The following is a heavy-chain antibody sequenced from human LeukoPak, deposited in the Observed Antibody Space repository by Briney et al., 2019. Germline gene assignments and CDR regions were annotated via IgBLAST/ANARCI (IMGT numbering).Heavy chain of an antibody. V-gene: IGHV4-61*02. CDR2: IYTGGST. J-gene: IGHJ6*03. CDR1: GASITGGSYY. D-gene: IGHD1-7*01. Sequence: SQTLSLTCTVSGASITGGSYYWSWVRQPAGKGLEWIGRIYTGGSTNYNPSLKSRVTMSVDPSKNQFSLNLSSVTAADTAVYYCARHNWNYEIYYYYYMDVWGKGTTVTVSS. CDR3: ARHNWNYEIYYYYYMDV.